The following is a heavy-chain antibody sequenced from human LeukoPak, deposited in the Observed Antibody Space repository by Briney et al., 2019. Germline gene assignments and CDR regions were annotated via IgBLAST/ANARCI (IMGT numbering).Heavy chain of an antibody. CDR1: GGSISSYY. V-gene: IGHV4-59*01. CDR3: ARGYGSSWYGYYFDY. D-gene: IGHD6-13*01. CDR2: IYYSGST. J-gene: IGHJ4*02. Sequence: SETLSLTCTVSGGSISSYYWSWIRQPPGKGLEWIGYIYYSGSTNYNPSLKSRVTISVDTSKNQFSLKLSSVTAADTAVYYCARGYGSSWYGYYFDYWGQGTLVTVSS.